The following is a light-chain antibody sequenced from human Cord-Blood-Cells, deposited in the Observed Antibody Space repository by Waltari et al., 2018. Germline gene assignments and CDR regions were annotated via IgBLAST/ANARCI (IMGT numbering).Light chain of an antibody. CDR1: SCDVGGYNY. Sequence: GSPGPSITISCTGTSCDVGGYNYVSWYQQHPGKAPKLMIYDVSNRPSGVSNRFSGSKSGNTASLTISGLQAEDDADYYCSSYTSSSTVVFGGGTKLTVL. CDR3: SSYTSSSTVV. J-gene: IGLJ2*01. CDR2: DVS. V-gene: IGLV2-14*04.